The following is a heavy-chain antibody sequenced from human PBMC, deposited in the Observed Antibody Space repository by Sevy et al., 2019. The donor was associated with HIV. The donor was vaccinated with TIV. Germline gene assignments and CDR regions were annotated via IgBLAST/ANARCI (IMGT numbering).Heavy chain of an antibody. CDR3: ARLTTQPTSDLYGLDV. Sequence: ASVKVSCKASGYIFTDYYIHWVRQAPGQGLEWMVWINSDSGVTNYAQRFQGEVTVTRDTSLSTAYLELTNLKSNDTAIYTYARLTTQPTSDLYGLDVWGQGTTVTVSS. V-gene: IGHV1-2*02. D-gene: IGHD4-17*01. CDR1: GYIFTDYY. J-gene: IGHJ6*02. CDR2: INSDSGVT.